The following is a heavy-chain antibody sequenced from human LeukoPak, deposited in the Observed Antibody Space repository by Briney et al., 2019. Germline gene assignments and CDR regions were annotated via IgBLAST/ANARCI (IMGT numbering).Heavy chain of an antibody. Sequence: GGSLRLSCEASGFIFTRYAMSGVRQAPGKGLEWVAAVNGSGGSTYYADYVKGRFTISRDNSKNTLYLQMNSLRAEDTAVYYCAKITRGYCSGGSCYLWFDPWGQGTLVTVSS. J-gene: IGHJ5*02. CDR2: VNGSGGST. V-gene: IGHV3-23*01. CDR3: AKITRGYCSGGSCYLWFDP. CDR1: GFIFTRYA. D-gene: IGHD2-15*01.